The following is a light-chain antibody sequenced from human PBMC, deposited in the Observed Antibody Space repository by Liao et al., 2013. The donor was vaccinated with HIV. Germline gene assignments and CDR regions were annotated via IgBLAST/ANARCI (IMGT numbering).Light chain of an antibody. J-gene: IGLJ2*01. CDR1: KLGDKY. CDR3: QVWDSRGV. V-gene: IGLV3-1*01. Sequence: SYELTQPPSVSVSPGQTASITCSGDKLGDKYACWYQQKPGQAPVLVIYYDSDRPSGIPERFSGSNSGNTATLTISRVEAGDEADYYCQVWDSRGVFGGGTKLTVL. CDR2: YDS.